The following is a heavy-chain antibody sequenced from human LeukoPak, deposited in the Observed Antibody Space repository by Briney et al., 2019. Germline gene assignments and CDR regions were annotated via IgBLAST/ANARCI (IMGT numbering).Heavy chain of an antibody. J-gene: IGHJ4*02. D-gene: IGHD3-9*01. Sequence: GGSLRLSCAASGFTFGDYYMSWIRQAPGKGPEWLSFISSSSDTRHYADSVRGRFAISRDNAKKSLYLQMNSLRADDTAVYYCARDLDDTLTGNFDHWGQGTLVTVSS. CDR1: GFTFGDYY. V-gene: IGHV3-11*01. CDR3: ARDLDDTLTGNFDH. CDR2: ISSSSDTR.